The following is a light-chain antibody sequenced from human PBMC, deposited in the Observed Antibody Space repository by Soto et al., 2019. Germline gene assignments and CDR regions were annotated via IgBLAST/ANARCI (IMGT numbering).Light chain of an antibody. CDR2: AAS. Sequence: DIQMTQSPSSLSASIGDSVTITCRASQTIIGYLNWYQQKPGKAPRLLINAASNLQSGVPSRFRGSGSETDFTLTITSLQPEDFAPYYCQQSYTTPRTFGQGTKVDIK. CDR3: QQSYTTPRT. V-gene: IGKV1-39*01. J-gene: IGKJ1*01. CDR1: QTIIGY.